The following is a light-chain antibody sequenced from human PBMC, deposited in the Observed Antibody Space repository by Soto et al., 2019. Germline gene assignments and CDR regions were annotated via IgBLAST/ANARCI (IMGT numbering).Light chain of an antibody. Sequence: AIQMTQSPSSLSASVGDRVTITCRASQNIRTELGWYQQTPGKAPKLLIYATSSLHGGVPSRFSGSGSGTDFTLTISLLPNEDFETYYCLQDYCYPRTFGRGTKVEIK. CDR2: ATS. CDR1: QNIRTE. V-gene: IGKV1-6*01. CDR3: LQDYCYPRT. J-gene: IGKJ4*02.